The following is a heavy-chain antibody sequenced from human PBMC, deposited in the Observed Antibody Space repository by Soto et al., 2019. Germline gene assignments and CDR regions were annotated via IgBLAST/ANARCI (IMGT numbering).Heavy chain of an antibody. D-gene: IGHD2-8*01. CDR3: ARGGVSDYFDY. Sequence: PSETLSLTXTVSGGSISSYYWSWIRQPPGKGLEWIGYIYYSGSTNYNPSLKSRVTISVDTSKNQFSLKLSSVTAADTAVYYCARGGVSDYFDYWGQGTLVTVSS. CDR2: IYYSGST. CDR1: GGSISSYY. V-gene: IGHV4-59*01. J-gene: IGHJ4*02.